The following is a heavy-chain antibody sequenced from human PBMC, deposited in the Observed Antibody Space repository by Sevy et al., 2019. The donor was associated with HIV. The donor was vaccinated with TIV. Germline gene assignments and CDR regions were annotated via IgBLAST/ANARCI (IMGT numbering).Heavy chain of an antibody. CDR3: ARGKSGYGYALNY. CDR2: IYSDGTT. J-gene: IGHJ4*02. CDR1: GFTVNSNY. Sequence: GGSLRLSCAASGFTVNSNYMTWVRQAPGKGLEGVSVIYSDGTTYHADSVKDRFTIYRDNSKNKLYLQMNSLGAEDTAVYYCARGKSGYGYALNYWGQGTLVTVSS. D-gene: IGHD5-18*01. V-gene: IGHV3-66*01.